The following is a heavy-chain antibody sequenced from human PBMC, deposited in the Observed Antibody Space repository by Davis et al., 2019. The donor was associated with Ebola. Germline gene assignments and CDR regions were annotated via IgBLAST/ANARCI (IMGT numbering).Heavy chain of an antibody. J-gene: IGHJ4*02. CDR1: GCTFTNYY. Sequence: ASVKVSCKASGCTFTNYYMHWVRQAPGQGLEWMGMINPNDGRTIYAQKFQGRVTMTRDTSIDTAYMELNRLRSDDTAVYYCATSPFSESSPVVVYWGQGTLVTVSP. CDR2: INPNDGRT. D-gene: IGHD2-15*01. CDR3: ATSPFSESSPVVVY. V-gene: IGHV1-2*02.